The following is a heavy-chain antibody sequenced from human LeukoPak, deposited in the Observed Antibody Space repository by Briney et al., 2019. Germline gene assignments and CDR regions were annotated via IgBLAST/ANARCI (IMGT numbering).Heavy chain of an antibody. J-gene: IGHJ5*02. CDR2: INARGDT. CDR1: GWSFNDYY. Sequence: SETLSLTCAVYGWSFNDYYWNWVRQPPGKGLEWIGEINARGDTNYNPSLKSRVTISVDSSKNQFSLTLTSMIAADTAIYYCARGQVPAARGYNWFDPWGQGTLVTASS. CDR3: ARGQVPAARGYNWFDP. V-gene: IGHV4-34*01. D-gene: IGHD2-2*01.